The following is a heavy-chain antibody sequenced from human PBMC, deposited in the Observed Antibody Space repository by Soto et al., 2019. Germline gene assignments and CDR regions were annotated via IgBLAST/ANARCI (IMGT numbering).Heavy chain of an antibody. V-gene: IGHV1-69*01. Sequence: QVQLVQSGAEVKKPGSSVKVSCKASGGTFSSYAISWVRQAPGQGLEWMGGIIPIFGTANYAQKFQGRVTITADESTSTAYMELGSLRSEDTAVYYCARGGLLHYYDSSGYYSNLDYWGQGTLVTVSS. CDR1: GGTFSSYA. CDR2: IIPIFGTA. D-gene: IGHD3-22*01. J-gene: IGHJ4*02. CDR3: ARGGLLHYYDSSGYYSNLDY.